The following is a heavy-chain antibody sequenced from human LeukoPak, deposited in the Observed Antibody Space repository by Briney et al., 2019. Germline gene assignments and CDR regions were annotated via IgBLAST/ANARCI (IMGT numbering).Heavy chain of an antibody. CDR3: AKDNRIAAAGPLDY. V-gene: IGHV3-30*18. J-gene: IGHJ4*02. Sequence: GGSLRLSCAASGFTFSSYGMHWVRQAPGKGLEWVAVISYDGSNKYYADSVKGRFTISRDNSKNTLYLQMNSLRAEDTAVYYCAKDNRIAAAGPLDYWGRGTLATVSS. CDR2: ISYDGSNK. CDR1: GFTFSSYG. D-gene: IGHD6-13*01.